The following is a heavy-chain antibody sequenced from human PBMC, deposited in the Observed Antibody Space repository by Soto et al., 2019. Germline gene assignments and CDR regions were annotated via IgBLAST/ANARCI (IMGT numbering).Heavy chain of an antibody. D-gene: IGHD1-1*01. CDR2: INHSGTT. Sequence: SETLSLTCVVYGGSFSGYQWNWIRQSPGQGLEWIGEINHSGTTKYNPSLESRINLSVDTSKKQFSLKMFSVTAADTAIYYCARGWRFDPWGQGTQVTVSS. CDR3: ARGWRFDP. CDR1: GGSFSGYQ. V-gene: IGHV4-34*01. J-gene: IGHJ5*02.